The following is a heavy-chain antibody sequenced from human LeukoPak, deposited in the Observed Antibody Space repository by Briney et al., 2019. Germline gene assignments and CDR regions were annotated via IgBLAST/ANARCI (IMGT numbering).Heavy chain of an antibody. CDR1: GVSINSGAYS. V-gene: IGHV4-30-2*01. D-gene: IGHD5-18*01. J-gene: IGHJ4*02. Sequence: PSETLSLTCAVSGVSINSGAYSWSWIRQPPGKGLEWIGYIYHSGSTYYNPSLKSRVTISVDRSKNQFSLKLSSVTAADTAVYYCARAVDTAMVNWGQGTLVTVSS. CDR3: ARAVDTAMVN. CDR2: IYHSGST.